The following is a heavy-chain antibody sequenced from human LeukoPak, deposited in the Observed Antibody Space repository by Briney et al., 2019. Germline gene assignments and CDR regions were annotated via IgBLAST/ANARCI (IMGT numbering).Heavy chain of an antibody. CDR2: ISGSARST. CDR3: AKGRYYYGSGSYLDV. D-gene: IGHD3-10*01. V-gene: IGHV3-23*01. Sequence: GGSLRLSCAASGFTFSSYAMSWVRKAPGKGLEWVSGISGSARSTYYTDSVKGRFTISRDNSKNTLSVQMNSLRAEDTAVYYCAKGRYYYGSGSYLDVWGKGTTVTVSS. CDR1: GFTFSSYA. J-gene: IGHJ6*03.